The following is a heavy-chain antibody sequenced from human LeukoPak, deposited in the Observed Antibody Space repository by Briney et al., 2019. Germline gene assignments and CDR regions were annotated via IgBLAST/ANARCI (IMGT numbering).Heavy chain of an antibody. CDR3: ARGRRYRVGGYYYYYMDV. V-gene: IGHV6-1*01. J-gene: IGHJ6*03. CDR2: TYYRSKWYN. D-gene: IGHD3-16*02. CDR1: GDSVSSNSAA. Sequence: SQTLSLTCAISGDSVSSNSAAWNWIRQSPSRGLEWLGRTYYRSKWYNDYAVSVKSRITINPDTSKNQFSLQLNSVTPEDTAVYYCARGRRYRVGGYYYYYMDVWGKGTTVTVSS.